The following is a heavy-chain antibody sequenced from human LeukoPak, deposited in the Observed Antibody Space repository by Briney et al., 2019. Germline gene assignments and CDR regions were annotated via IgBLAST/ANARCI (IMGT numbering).Heavy chain of an antibody. CDR3: AKREKGTTGRFFDY. V-gene: IGHV3-23*01. CDR1: GFTFTNYG. J-gene: IGHJ4*02. D-gene: IGHD4-17*01. Sequence: GGSLRLSCAASGFTFTNYGVTWVRQAPGKGLEWVSGISEGVGNTYYADSVKGRFTISRDHSKNTLYLQMNSLRAEDTALYYCAKREKGTTGRFFDYWGQGTLVAVSS. CDR2: ISEGVGNT.